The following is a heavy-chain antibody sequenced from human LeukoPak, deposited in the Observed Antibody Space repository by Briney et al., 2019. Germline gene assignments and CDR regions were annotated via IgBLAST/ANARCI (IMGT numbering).Heavy chain of an antibody. Sequence: SETLSLTCTVSGVSISSSYSYWGWIRQPPGMGLEWIGYIYYSGSTNYNPSLKSRVTISVDTSKNQFSLKLSSVTAADTAVYYCARGSYILDVWGKGTTVTISS. CDR2: IYYSGST. D-gene: IGHD3-3*01. J-gene: IGHJ6*04. CDR3: ARGSYILDV. V-gene: IGHV4-61*05. CDR1: GVSISSSYSY.